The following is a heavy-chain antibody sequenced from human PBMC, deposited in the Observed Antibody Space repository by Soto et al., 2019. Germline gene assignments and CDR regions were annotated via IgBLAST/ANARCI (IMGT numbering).Heavy chain of an antibody. CDR1: GYTFTSYD. CDR2: MNPNSGNT. V-gene: IGHV1-8*01. CDR3: ARGGSYYDILTGYYKDAFDI. Sequence: QVKLVQSGTEVKKPGASVKVSCKASGYTFTSYDINWVRQATGQGLEWMGWMNPNSGNTGYAQKFQGRVTMTRNTSISTAYMELSSLRSEDTAVYYCARGGSYYDILTGYYKDAFDIWGQGTMVTVSS. J-gene: IGHJ3*02. D-gene: IGHD3-9*01.